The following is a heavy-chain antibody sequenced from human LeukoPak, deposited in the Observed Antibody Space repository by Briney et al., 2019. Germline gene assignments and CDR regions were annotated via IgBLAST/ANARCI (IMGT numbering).Heavy chain of an antibody. Sequence: SETLSLTSAVYGGSFSGYYWSWIRQPPGKGLEWIGEINHSGSAYCNPSLKSRVTISVDSSKNQFSLKLTSVTAADTAVYYCATLGEYYDSSGYYYNWGQGTLVTVSS. D-gene: IGHD3-22*01. J-gene: IGHJ4*02. CDR1: GGSFSGYY. CDR3: ATLGEYYDSSGYYYN. V-gene: IGHV4-34*01. CDR2: INHSGSA.